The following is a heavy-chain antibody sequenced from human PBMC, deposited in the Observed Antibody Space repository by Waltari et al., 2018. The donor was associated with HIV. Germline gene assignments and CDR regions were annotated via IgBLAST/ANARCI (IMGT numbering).Heavy chain of an antibody. Sequence: QVQLVQSGAEVKKPGSSVKVSCEASGGTFSTYPISWVRQAPGQGFEWMGGILPIFGVANYAQKFQGRVTITADESTSTAYMELSSLRSEDTAVYYCARDLGAGSLRGTLWGQGTLVIVSS. CDR2: ILPIFGVA. D-gene: IGHD3-10*01. CDR3: ARDLGAGSLRGTL. J-gene: IGHJ4*02. V-gene: IGHV1-69*01. CDR1: GGTFSTYP.